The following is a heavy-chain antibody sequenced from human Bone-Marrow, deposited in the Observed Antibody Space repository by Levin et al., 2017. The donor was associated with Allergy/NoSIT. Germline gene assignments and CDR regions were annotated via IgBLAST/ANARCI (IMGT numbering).Heavy chain of an antibody. CDR2: IKQDGSEK. D-gene: IGHD3-3*01. V-gene: IGHV3-7*01. CDR1: GFTFSSYW. Sequence: GESLRLSCAASGFTFSSYWMSWVRQAPGKGLEWVANIKQDGSEKYYVDSVKGRFTISRDNAKNSLYLQMNSLRAEDTAVYYCARGDHWTIFGVVIPTIPFDIWGQGTMVTVSS. CDR3: ARGDHWTIFGVVIPTIPFDI. J-gene: IGHJ3*02.